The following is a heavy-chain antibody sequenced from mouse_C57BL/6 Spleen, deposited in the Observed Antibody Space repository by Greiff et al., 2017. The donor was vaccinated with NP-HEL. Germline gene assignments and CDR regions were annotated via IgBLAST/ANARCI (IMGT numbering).Heavy chain of an antibody. CDR2: INPNNGGT. CDR1: GYTFTDYN. J-gene: IGHJ3*01. D-gene: IGHD1-1*01. CDR3: ARTHYGSSWFAY. Sequence: VQLQQSGPELVKPGASVKMSCKASGYTFTDYNMHWVKQSHGKSLEWIGYINPNNGGTSYNQKFKGKATLTVNKSSSTAYMELRSLTSEDSAVYYCARTHYGSSWFAYWGQGTLVTVSA. V-gene: IGHV1-22*01.